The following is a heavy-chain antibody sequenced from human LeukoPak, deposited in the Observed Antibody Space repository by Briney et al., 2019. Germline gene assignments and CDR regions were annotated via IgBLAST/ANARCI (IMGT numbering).Heavy chain of an antibody. Sequence: SVKVSCKASGGTFSSYAISWVRQAPGQGLEWMGRIIPILGIANYAQKFQGRVTITADKSTSTAYMELSSLRSEDTAVYYCARDVSWYYYGSGSYSRDYWGQGTLVTVSS. D-gene: IGHD3-10*01. J-gene: IGHJ4*02. CDR2: IIPILGIA. CDR1: GGTFSSYA. CDR3: ARDVSWYYYGSGSYSRDY. V-gene: IGHV1-69*04.